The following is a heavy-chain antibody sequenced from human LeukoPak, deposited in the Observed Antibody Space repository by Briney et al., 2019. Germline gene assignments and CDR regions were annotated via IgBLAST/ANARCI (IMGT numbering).Heavy chain of an antibody. V-gene: IGHV3-23*01. D-gene: IGHD6-19*01. CDR3: ARRGIAVAGTGALDY. CDR2: ISGSGGST. CDR1: GFTFSSYA. J-gene: IGHJ4*02. Sequence: TGGSLRLSCAASGFTFSSYAMSWVRQAPGKGLEWVSAISGSGGSTYYADSVKGRFTISRDSSKNTLYLQMNSLRAEDTAVYYCARRGIAVAGTGALDYWGQGTLVTVSS.